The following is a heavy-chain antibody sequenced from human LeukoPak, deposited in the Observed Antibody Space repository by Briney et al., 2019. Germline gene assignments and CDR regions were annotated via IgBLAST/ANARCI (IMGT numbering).Heavy chain of an antibody. Sequence: ASVTLTCTASGYTFTGYYMHWVRQAPGQGLEWMGWINPNSGGTNYEQKFQGRVTMTRDTSISTSSMELSRLRSDDTAVYYCAPDLYRDSPWGQGTLVTVSS. CDR1: GYTFTGYY. V-gene: IGHV1-2*02. CDR3: APDLYRDSP. J-gene: IGHJ5*02. CDR2: INPNSGGT. D-gene: IGHD4-17*01.